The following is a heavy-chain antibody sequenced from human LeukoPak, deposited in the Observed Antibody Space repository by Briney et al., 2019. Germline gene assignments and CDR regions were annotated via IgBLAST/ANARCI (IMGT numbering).Heavy chain of an antibody. CDR2: IYYSGST. J-gene: IGHJ5*02. CDR3: ASAVLYYDSSGSLYNWFAP. D-gene: IGHD3-22*01. V-gene: IGHV4-59*01. CDR1: GGSISSYY. Sequence: PSETLSLTCTVSGGSISSYYWSWIRQPPGKGLEWIGYIYYSGSTNYNPSLKSRVTISVDTSKNQFSLKLSSVTAADTAVYYCASAVLYYDSSGSLYNWFAPWGQGTLVTVSS.